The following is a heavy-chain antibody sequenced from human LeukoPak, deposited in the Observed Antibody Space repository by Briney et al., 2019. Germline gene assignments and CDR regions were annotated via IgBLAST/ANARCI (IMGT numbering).Heavy chain of an antibody. V-gene: IGHV4-59*01. CDR3: ARDRGDGYDYFWDY. D-gene: IGHD5-12*01. CDR1: GGSISSYY. Sequence: SETLSLTCTVSGGSISSYYWSWIRQPPGKGLEWIGYIYYSGSTNYNPSLKSRVTISVDTSKNQFSLKLSSVTAADTAVYYCARDRGDGYDYFWDYWGQGTLVTVSS. J-gene: IGHJ4*02. CDR2: IYYSGST.